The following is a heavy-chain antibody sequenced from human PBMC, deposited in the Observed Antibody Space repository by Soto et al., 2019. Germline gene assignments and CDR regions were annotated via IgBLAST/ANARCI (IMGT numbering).Heavy chain of an antibody. D-gene: IGHD5-12*01. Sequence: KPSETLSLTCTVSGGSIKAGGYLWGWFRQPPGTGLEWVATIYYSGTTYYNPSLKSRLTISLDTSRNQFSLDLTSVTAADTAVYYCARLAYSHYSTWGQGTLVTVS. CDR3: ARLAYSHYST. V-gene: IGHV4-39*01. CDR1: GGSIKAGGYL. CDR2: IYYSGTT. J-gene: IGHJ4*02.